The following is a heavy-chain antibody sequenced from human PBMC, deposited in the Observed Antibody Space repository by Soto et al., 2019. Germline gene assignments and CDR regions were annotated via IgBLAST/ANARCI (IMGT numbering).Heavy chain of an antibody. Sequence: QEHLVESGGGVDQPGTSLRLSCEASGFTFNTYGMHWLRQTPGKGLEWVAVISYDGSDKFYLDSVKGRFTISRDNSKYTLYLPMSSLRAEDTAIYYCAKSPTFYWSSPNCYKYYFDFWGQGTLVTVSS. CDR2: ISYDGSDK. J-gene: IGHJ4*02. CDR3: AKSPTFYWSSPNCYKYYFDF. CDR1: GFTFNTYG. V-gene: IGHV3-30*18. D-gene: IGHD2-2*01.